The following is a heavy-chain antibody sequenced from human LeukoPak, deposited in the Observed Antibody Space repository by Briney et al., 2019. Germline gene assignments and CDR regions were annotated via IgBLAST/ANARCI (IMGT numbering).Heavy chain of an antibody. V-gene: IGHV3-23*01. CDR1: GFIFSNYA. Sequence: GGSLRLSCAASGFIFSNYALMWLRQSPGKGLEWVSAIRGSGGGAFYADSVKGRFTISRDNAKNSLYLQMNSLRAEDTAVYYCAGWYSGSYWPFDYWGQGTLVTVSS. D-gene: IGHD1-26*01. CDR3: AGWYSGSYWPFDY. CDR2: IRGSGGGA. J-gene: IGHJ4*02.